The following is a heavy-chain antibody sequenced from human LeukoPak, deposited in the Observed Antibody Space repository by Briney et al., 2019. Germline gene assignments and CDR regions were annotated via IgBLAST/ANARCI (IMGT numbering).Heavy chain of an antibody. CDR1: GFTFSSYW. CDR3: ARDRRSPTPTEGY. J-gene: IGHJ4*02. D-gene: IGHD1-26*01. Sequence: GGSLRLSCAASGFTFSSYWMSWVRQAPGKGLEWVANIKQDGSEKYYVDSVKGRFTISRDNAKNSLYLQMNSLRAEDTAVYHCARDRRSPTPTEGYWGQGTLVTVSS. V-gene: IGHV3-7*01. CDR2: IKQDGSEK.